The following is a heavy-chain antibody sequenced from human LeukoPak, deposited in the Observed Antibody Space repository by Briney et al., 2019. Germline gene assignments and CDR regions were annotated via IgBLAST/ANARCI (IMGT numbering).Heavy chain of an antibody. CDR1: GLTVSSNY. J-gene: IGHJ4*02. V-gene: IGHV3-66*01. D-gene: IGHD3-9*01. CDR3: ARDMTGYYSGLDY. Sequence: PGGSLRLSCAASGLTVSSNYMSWVRQAPGKGLEWVSVIYSGGSTYYADSVKGRFTISRDNSKNTLYLQMNSLRAEDTAVYYCARDMTGYYSGLDYWGQGTLVTVSS. CDR2: IYSGGST.